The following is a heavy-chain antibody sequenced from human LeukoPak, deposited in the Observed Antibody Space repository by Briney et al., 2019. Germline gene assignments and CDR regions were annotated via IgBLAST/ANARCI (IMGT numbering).Heavy chain of an antibody. CDR2: IRYDGGDK. Sequence: GGSLRLSCAPSGFTFDNSDMHCVRQAPGKRLEWVAFIRYDGGDKYYVDSVKGRFTISRDNSKNTLYLQMSSLRAEDTAVYYCAIPRLYWGQGTLVTVFS. V-gene: IGHV3-30*02. J-gene: IGHJ4*02. CDR3: AIPRLY. CDR1: GFTFDNSD.